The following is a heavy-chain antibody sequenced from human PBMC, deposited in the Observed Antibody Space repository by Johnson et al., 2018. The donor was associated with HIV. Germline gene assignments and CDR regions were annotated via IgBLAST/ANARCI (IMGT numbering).Heavy chain of an antibody. Sequence: EVQLVESGGGLVQPGGSLRLSCAASGFTFSSYWMSWVRQAPGKGLEWVANIKQDGSEKYYVDSVKGRFTISRDNSKNTLYLQMNSVRADDTAVYYCAKDLRVFDWFNAYDAFDIWGQGTMVTVSS. CDR3: AKDLRVFDWFNAYDAFDI. CDR2: IKQDGSEK. CDR1: GFTFSSYW. J-gene: IGHJ3*02. V-gene: IGHV3-7*01. D-gene: IGHD3-9*01.